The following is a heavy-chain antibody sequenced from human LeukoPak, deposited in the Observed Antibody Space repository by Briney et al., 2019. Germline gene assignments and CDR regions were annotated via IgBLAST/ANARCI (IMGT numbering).Heavy chain of an antibody. V-gene: IGHV1-46*01. Sequence: GASVKVSCRASGYTFSGYFMHWVRQAPGQGLEWMGIINPSGGSTSYAQKFQGRVTMTRDTSTSTVYMELSSLRSEDTAVYYCAREGDGYTTRWFDYWGQGTLVTVSS. D-gene: IGHD5-12*01. CDR2: INPSGGST. CDR3: AREGDGYTTRWFDY. J-gene: IGHJ4*02. CDR1: GYTFSGYF.